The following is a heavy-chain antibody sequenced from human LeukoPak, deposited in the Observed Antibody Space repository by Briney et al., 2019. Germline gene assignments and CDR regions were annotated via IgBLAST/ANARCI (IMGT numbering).Heavy chain of an antibody. V-gene: IGHV3-30*03. CDR2: ISYDGSNK. J-gene: IGHJ5*02. Sequence: PGGSLRLSCAASGFTFSSYGMHWVRQAPGKGLEWVAVISYDGSNKYYADSVKGRFTISRDNSKNTLYLQMNSLRAEDTAVYYCARGGGYCSSTSCYSAFDPWGQGTLVTVSS. CDR3: ARGGGYCSSTSCYSAFDP. D-gene: IGHD2-2*02. CDR1: GFTFSSYG.